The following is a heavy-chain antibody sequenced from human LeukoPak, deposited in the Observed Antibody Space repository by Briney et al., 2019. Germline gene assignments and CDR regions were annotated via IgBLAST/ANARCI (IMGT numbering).Heavy chain of an antibody. D-gene: IGHD2-2*01. V-gene: IGHV3-23*01. CDR3: ANPYLYCSSSNCQF. CDR2: ISGSGGST. J-gene: IGHJ4*02. Sequence: PGGSLRLSCAASGFTFSSYAMSWVRQAPGKGLEWVSGISGSGGSTYYADTVKGRLTISRDNSKNTLYLQMDSLRAEDTAVYYCANPYLYCSSSNCQFWGQGTLVTVSS. CDR1: GFTFSSYA.